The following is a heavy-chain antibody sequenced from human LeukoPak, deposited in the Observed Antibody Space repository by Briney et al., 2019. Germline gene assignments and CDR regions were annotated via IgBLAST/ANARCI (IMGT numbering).Heavy chain of an antibody. CDR1: GFTFSSYA. J-gene: IGHJ4*02. D-gene: IGHD4-11*01. Sequence: GGSLRLSCAVSGFTFSSYALSWVRQAPGKGLEWVSGISGSGDETWYADSVKGRFTISRDNSKNTLYLQMNSLRAEDTAVYYCAKEGTTDGNKAFDYWGQGTPVIVSS. V-gene: IGHV3-23*01. CDR3: AKEGTTDGNKAFDY. CDR2: ISGSGDET.